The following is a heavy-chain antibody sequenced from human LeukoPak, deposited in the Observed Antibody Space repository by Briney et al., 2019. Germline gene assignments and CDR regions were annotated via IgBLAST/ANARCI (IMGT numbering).Heavy chain of an antibody. CDR2: IDSSSTYI. J-gene: IGHJ4*02. V-gene: IGHV3-21*01. D-gene: IGHD1-26*01. CDR3: ARDRGRGVDSDY. Sequence: GGSLRLSCAASGFTLTSYEMNWVRLAPGKGLEWVSSIDSSSTYIYYADSVKGRFTISRDNAKNSLYLQMNSLRAEDTAVYYCARDRGRGVDSDYWGQGTLVTVSS. CDR1: GFTLTSYE.